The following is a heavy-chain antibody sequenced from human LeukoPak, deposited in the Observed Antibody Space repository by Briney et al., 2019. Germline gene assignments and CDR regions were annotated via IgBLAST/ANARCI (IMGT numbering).Heavy chain of an antibody. D-gene: IGHD3-3*01. J-gene: IGHJ4*02. CDR2: FDREDGET. CDR1: GYTLTELS. CDR3: ARDQGITIFGVVIPYDY. Sequence: ASVKVSCKVSGYTLTELSMHWVRQAPGKGLKWMGGFDREDGETIYAQKFQGRVTITADKSTSTAYMELSSLRSEDTAVYYCARDQGITIFGVVIPYDYWGQGTLVTVSS. V-gene: IGHV1-24*01.